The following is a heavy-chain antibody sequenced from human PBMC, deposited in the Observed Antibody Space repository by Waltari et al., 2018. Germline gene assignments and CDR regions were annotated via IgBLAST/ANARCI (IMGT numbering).Heavy chain of an antibody. CDR2: SYHTGTT. CDR3: TRHGSGSYMVY. D-gene: IGHD3-10*01. CDR1: GGSFGTYY. J-gene: IGHJ4*02. Sequence: QVQLQESGPGLVKPSETLSLTCIASGGSFGTYYWSWIRQPPGKGLEWIVYSYHTGTTNYNPSLTSRVTISIDTSRNQFSLRLSSVTAADTAVYYCTRHGSGSYMVYWGQGNLVTVSS. V-gene: IGHV4-59*01.